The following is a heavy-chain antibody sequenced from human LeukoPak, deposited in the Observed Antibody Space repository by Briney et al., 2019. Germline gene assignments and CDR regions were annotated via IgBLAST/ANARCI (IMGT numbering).Heavy chain of an antibody. CDR3: AKDTVD. Sequence: GRSLRLSCAASGFTFDDYAMHWVRQAPGKGLEWVSGISWNSGSIGYADSVKGRFTISRDNSKNTLYLQMNSLRAEDTAVYYCAKDTVDWGQGTLVTVSS. V-gene: IGHV3-9*01. J-gene: IGHJ4*02. CDR1: GFTFDDYA. CDR2: ISWNSGSI.